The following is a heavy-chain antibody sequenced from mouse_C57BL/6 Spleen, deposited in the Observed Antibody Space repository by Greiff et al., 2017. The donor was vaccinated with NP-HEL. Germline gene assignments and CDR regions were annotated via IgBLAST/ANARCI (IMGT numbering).Heavy chain of an antibody. CDR2: IYPGSGST. Sequence: QVQLQQPGAELVKPGASVKMSCKASGYTFTSYWITWVKQRPGQGLEWIGDIYPGSGSTNYNQKFKGKATLTVDQSSSTAYMQLNSLTSEDSAVYYCASSLTDWGQGTTLTVSS. V-gene: IGHV1-55*01. D-gene: IGHD4-1*01. CDR1: GYTFTSYW. J-gene: IGHJ2*01. CDR3: ASSLTD.